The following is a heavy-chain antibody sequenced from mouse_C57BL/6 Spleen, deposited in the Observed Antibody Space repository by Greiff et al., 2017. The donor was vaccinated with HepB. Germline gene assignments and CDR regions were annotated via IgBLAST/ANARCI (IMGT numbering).Heavy chain of an antibody. CDR3: TGYYYGSGAY. CDR2: IDPENGDT. CDR1: GFNIKDDY. D-gene: IGHD1-1*01. V-gene: IGHV14-4*01. J-gene: IGHJ3*01. Sequence: VQLQQSGAELVRPGASVKLSCTASGFNIKDDYMHWVKQRPEQGLEWIGWIDPENGDTEYASKFQGKATITPDTSSNTAYLQLSSLTSEDTAVYYCTGYYYGSGAYWGQGTLVTVSA.